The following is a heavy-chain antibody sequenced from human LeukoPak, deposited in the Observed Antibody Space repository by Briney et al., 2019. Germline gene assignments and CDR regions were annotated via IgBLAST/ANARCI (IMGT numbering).Heavy chain of an antibody. Sequence: GGSLRLSCAASGFTFSNYYMSWIRQAPGKGLEWVSYISSSSSYTNYADSVKGRFTISRDSAKNSLYLQMNSLRAEDTAVYYCADHTFGGVMSRWGQGTLVTVSS. CDR3: ADHTFGGVMSR. D-gene: IGHD3-16*01. CDR1: GFTFSNYY. CDR2: ISSSSSYT. V-gene: IGHV3-11*03. J-gene: IGHJ4*02.